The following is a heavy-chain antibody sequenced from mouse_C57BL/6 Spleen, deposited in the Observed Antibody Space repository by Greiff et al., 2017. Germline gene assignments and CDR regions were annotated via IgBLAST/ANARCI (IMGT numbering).Heavy chain of an antibody. Sequence: VQLKESGPELVKPGASVKISCKASGYSFTGYYMNWVKQSPEKSLEWIGEINPSTGGTTYNQKFKAKATLTVDKSSSTAYMQLKSLTSEDSAVYYCARRYGYDWYFDVWGTGTTVTVAS. J-gene: IGHJ1*03. CDR3: ARRYGYDWYFDV. D-gene: IGHD2-2*01. CDR2: INPSTGGT. V-gene: IGHV1-42*01. CDR1: GYSFTGYY.